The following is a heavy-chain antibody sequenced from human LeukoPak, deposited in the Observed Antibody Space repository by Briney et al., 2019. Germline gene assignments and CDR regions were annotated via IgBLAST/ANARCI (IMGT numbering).Heavy chain of an antibody. Sequence: SQTLSLTCAISGDSVSSNRAAWNGIRQSPSRGLEWLRRTYYRSKWYNDYAVSVKSRITINPDTSKNQFSLQLNSMTPEDTAVYYCARDARSCHGGYYSAMDVWGQGTTVTVSS. J-gene: IGHJ6*02. D-gene: IGHD2-2*01. V-gene: IGHV6-1*01. CDR2: TYYRSKWYN. CDR3: ARDARSCHGGYYSAMDV. CDR1: GDSVSSNRAA.